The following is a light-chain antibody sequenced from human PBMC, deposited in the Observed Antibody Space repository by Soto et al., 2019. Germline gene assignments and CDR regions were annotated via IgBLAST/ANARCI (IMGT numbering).Light chain of an antibody. CDR2: KAS. V-gene: IGKV1-5*03. CDR1: QSFSSW. CDR3: QQFNNYPWT. Sequence: DIQMTQSPSTLSASVGDRVTITCRASQSFSSWLAWYQQKPGKAPKLLIYKASSLERGVPSRFSGSGSGTEFTLTVSGLQPDDFAAYYCQQFNNYPWTFGQGTRVEIK. J-gene: IGKJ1*01.